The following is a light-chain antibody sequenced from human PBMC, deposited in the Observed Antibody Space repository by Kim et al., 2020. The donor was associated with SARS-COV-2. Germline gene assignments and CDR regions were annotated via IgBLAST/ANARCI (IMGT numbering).Light chain of an antibody. J-gene: IGKJ2*01. CDR3: QQYGSSPRVT. Sequence: SPGERATLSCRASQSISSSYLAWYQQKPGQAPRLLIYGASSRATGIPDRFSGSASGTDFTLTISRLEPEDFAVYYCQQYGSSPRVTFGQGTKLEI. CDR1: QSISSSY. CDR2: GAS. V-gene: IGKV3-20*01.